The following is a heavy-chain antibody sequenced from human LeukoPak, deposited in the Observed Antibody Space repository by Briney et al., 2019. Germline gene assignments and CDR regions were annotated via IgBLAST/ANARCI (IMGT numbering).Heavy chain of an antibody. J-gene: IGHJ4*02. CDR1: GGSISSYY. Sequence: PLETLSLTCTVSGGSISSYYWSWIRQPPGKGLEWIGYIYYSGSTNYNPSLKSRVTISVDTSKNQFSLKLSSVTAADTAVYYCARDGREIGAESGSWYLPFDSWGQGTLVTVSS. CDR3: ARDGREIGAESGSWYLPFDS. V-gene: IGHV4-59*01. CDR2: IYYSGST. D-gene: IGHD6-13*01.